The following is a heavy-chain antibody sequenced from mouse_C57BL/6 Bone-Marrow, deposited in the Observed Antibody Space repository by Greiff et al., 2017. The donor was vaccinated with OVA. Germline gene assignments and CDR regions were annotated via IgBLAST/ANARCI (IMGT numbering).Heavy chain of an antibody. CDR1: GYTFTSYW. D-gene: IGHD1-1*01. CDR3: AISSIYYYGSSWVV. CDR2: IYPSDSET. Sequence: VQLQQPGAELVRPGSSVKLSCKASGYTFTSYWMDWVKQRPGQGLEWIGNIYPSDSETHYNQKFKDKATLTVDKSSSTAYMQLSSLTSEDSAVFYCAISSIYYYGSSWVVWGTGTTVTVSS. V-gene: IGHV1-61*01. J-gene: IGHJ1*03.